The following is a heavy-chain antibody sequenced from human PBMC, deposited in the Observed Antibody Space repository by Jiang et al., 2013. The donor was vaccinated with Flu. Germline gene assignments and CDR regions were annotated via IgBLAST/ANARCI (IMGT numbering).Heavy chain of an antibody. D-gene: IGHD3-10*01. Sequence: LLKPSETLSLTCAVYGGSFSGYYWSWIRQPPGKGLEWIGEINHSGSINYNPSLKSRVTISVDTSKNQFSLKLSSVTAADTAVYYCARGGGSSRSTRITMVRGVIMRPYYFDYWGQG. J-gene: IGHJ4*02. V-gene: IGHV4-34*01. CDR3: ARGGGSSRSTRITMVRGVIMRPYYFDY. CDR1: GGSFSGYY. CDR2: INHSGSI.